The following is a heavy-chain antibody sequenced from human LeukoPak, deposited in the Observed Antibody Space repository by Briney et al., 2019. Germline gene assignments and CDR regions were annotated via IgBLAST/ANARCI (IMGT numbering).Heavy chain of an antibody. CDR3: ARNGGRYYFAFDI. V-gene: IGHV6-1*01. D-gene: IGHD1-26*01. CDR2: TYYRSKWYN. J-gene: IGHJ3*02. Sequence: SQTLSLTCAISGDAVSSNTEAWNWIRQSPSRGLEWLGRTYYRSKWYNDYAVSVKSRISVNPDTSKNQFSLQLNSVTPEDTAVYYCARNGGRYYFAFDIWGQGTMVTVS. CDR1: GDAVSSNTEA.